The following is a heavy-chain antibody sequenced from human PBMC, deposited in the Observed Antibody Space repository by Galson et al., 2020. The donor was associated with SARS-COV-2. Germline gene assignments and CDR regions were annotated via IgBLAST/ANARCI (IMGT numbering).Heavy chain of an antibody. D-gene: IGHD6-19*01. CDR2: IDWDGDE. Sequence: PTQTLTLTCTFSGFSLSTSGMCVNWIRQPPGKALEWLARIDWDGDEYYTTSLKTRLTISKDTSKNQVALTMTNMDPVDTATYYCARIDSSGCRGNYWGQGTLVTVSS. CDR3: ARIDSSGCRGNY. V-gene: IGHV2-70*11. CDR1: GFSLSTSGMC. J-gene: IGHJ4*02.